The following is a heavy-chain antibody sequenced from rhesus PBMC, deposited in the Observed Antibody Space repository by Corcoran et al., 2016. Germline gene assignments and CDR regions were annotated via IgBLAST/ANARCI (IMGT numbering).Heavy chain of an antibody. CDR3: GLDWGDYSNSRFDV. D-gene: IGHD3-34*01. CDR1: GGSISNTS. CDR2: LSGSGGAT. Sequence: QLQLQESGPGLVKPLATLSLPCVVSGGSISNTSWNWLLHTPGKGLEWIARLSGSGGATDYNPSLKSRVTISRDMSKNQFSLKVTSVTSADTALYHCGLDWGDYSNSRFDVWGPGVLVTVSS. J-gene: IGHJ5-1*01. V-gene: IGHV4-173*01.